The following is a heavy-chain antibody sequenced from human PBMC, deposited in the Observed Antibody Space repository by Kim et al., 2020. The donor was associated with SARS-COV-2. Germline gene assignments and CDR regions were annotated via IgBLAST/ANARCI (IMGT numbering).Heavy chain of an antibody. D-gene: IGHD2-15*01. CDR2: IYSGGSST. J-gene: IGHJ6*02. V-gene: IGHV3-23*03. Sequence: GGSLRLSCAASGFTFSSYAMSWVRQAPGKGLEWVSVIYSGGSSTYYADSVKGRFTISRDNSKNTLYLQMNSLRAEDTAVYYCAKQGYCSGGSCGPNYYYYGMDVWGQGTTVTVSS. CDR1: GFTFSSYA. CDR3: AKQGYCSGGSCGPNYYYYGMDV.